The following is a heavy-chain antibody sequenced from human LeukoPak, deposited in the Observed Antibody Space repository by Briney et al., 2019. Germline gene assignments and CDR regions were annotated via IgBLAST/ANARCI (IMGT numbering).Heavy chain of an antibody. Sequence: GASEKVSCKASGYTFTGYYMHWVRQAPGQGLEWMGWINPNSGGTNYAQKFQGRVTMTRDTSISTAYMELSRLRSDDTAVYYCAAIFGVVPSGAFDIWGQGTMVTVSS. D-gene: IGHD3-3*01. V-gene: IGHV1-2*02. J-gene: IGHJ3*02. CDR1: GYTFTGYY. CDR2: INPNSGGT. CDR3: AAIFGVVPSGAFDI.